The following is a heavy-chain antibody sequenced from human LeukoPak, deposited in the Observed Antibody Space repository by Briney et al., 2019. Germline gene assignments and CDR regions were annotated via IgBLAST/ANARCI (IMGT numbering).Heavy chain of an antibody. J-gene: IGHJ6*03. CDR3: ARGVKPYFYYYMDV. CDR1: GFSFSSYW. Sequence: GGSLRLSCAASGFSFSSYWMSWVRQAPGKGLEWVANIKQDGREKYYVDSVKGRFTISRDNSKNTLYLQMNSLRAEDTAVYYCARGVKPYFYYYMDVWGKGTTVTVSS. D-gene: IGHD1-14*01. CDR2: IKQDGREK. V-gene: IGHV3-7*01.